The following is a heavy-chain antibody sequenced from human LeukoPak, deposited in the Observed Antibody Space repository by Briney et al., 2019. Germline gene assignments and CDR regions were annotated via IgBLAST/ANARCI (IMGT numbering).Heavy chain of an antibody. J-gene: IGHJ4*02. CDR1: GFTFDDYA. CDR3: AKDRGLLTGYYGGFDY. CDR2: ISWNSGSI. D-gene: IGHD3-9*01. V-gene: IGHV3-9*01. Sequence: GRSLRLSCAAFGFTFDDYAMHWVRQAPGKGLEWVSGISWNSGSIGYADSVKGRFTISRDNAKNSLYLQMNSLRAEDTALYYCAKDRGLLTGYYGGFDYWGQGTLVTVSS.